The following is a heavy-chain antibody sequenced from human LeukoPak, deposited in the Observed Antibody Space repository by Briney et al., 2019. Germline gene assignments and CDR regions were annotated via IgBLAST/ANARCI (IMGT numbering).Heavy chain of an antibody. CDR2: ISSSSSYI. V-gene: IGHV3-21*01. Sequence: NPGGSLRLSCAASGFTFSSYSMNWVRQAPGKGLEWVSSISSSSSYIYYADSVKGRFTISRDNAKNSLYLQMNSLRAEDTAVYYCARKSDSSGYYSTFYYFDYWGQGTLVTASS. CDR1: GFTFSSYS. D-gene: IGHD3-22*01. J-gene: IGHJ4*02. CDR3: ARKSDSSGYYSTFYYFDY.